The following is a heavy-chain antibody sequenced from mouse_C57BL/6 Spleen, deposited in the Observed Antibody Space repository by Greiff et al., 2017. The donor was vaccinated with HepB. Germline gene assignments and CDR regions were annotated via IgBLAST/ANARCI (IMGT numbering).Heavy chain of an antibody. CDR2: IDPETGGT. J-gene: IGHJ4*01. V-gene: IGHV1-15*01. CDR1: GYTFTDYE. Sequence: QVQLKQSGAELVRPGASVTLSCKASGYTFTDYEMHWVKQTPVHGLEWIGAIDPETGGTAYNQKFKGKAILTADKSSSTAYMELRSLTSEDSAVYYCTAPVMDYWGQGTSVTVSS. CDR3: TAPVMDY.